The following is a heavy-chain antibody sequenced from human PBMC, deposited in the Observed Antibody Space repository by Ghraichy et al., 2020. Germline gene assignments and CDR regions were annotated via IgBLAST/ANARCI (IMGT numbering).Heavy chain of an antibody. J-gene: IGHJ5*02. CDR1: GFTFSRLH. CDR3: AKDLSVTEAADWFDP. Sequence: GESLNISCAASGFTFSRLHMSWVRQAPGKGLEWVSSIDGSGGETHYADFVKGRFTISSDNSRNTLYLQMNSLRVEDTAVYYCAKDLSVTEAADWFDPSDQGNLVTVSS. CDR2: IDGSGGET. V-gene: IGHV3-23*01. D-gene: IGHD5/OR15-5a*01.